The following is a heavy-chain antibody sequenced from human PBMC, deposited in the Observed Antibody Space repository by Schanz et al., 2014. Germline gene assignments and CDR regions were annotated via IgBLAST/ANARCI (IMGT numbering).Heavy chain of an antibody. J-gene: IGHJ4*02. V-gene: IGHV3-23*04. CDR3: VKDDRGDVVVVAANY. CDR2: VSASGGGP. Sequence: EVQLVESGGGLVQPGESLRLSCAASGFSFSTYAMSWARQTPGKGLEWVSLVSASGGGPFYADSVKGRFTISRDNSRNTVYLQMSSLRAEDTAVYYCVKDDRGDVVVVAANYWGQGILVTVSS. D-gene: IGHD2-15*01. CDR1: GFSFSTYA.